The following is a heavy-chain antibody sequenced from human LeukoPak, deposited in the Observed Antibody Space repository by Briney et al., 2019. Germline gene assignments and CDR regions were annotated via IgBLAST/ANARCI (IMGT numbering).Heavy chain of an antibody. J-gene: IGHJ5*02. CDR1: GFTFSSYW. V-gene: IGHV4-31*02. CDR3: ARGRGVRRDGYNPFFDP. CDR2: IYYSGST. Sequence: LRLSCAASGFTFSSYWMHWIRQHPGKGLEWIGYIYYSGSTYYNPSLKSRVTISVDTSKNQFSLKLSSVTAADTAVYYCARGRGVRRDGYNPFFDPWGQGTLVTVSS. D-gene: IGHD5-24*01.